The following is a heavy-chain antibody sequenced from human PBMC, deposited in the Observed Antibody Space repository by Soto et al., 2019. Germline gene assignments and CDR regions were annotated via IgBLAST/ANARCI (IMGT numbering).Heavy chain of an antibody. CDR1: GYTFTSYG. V-gene: IGHV1-18*01. Sequence: QVQLVQSGAEVKKPGASVKVSCKASGYTFTSYGISWVRQAPGQGLEWMGWISAYNGNTNYAQKLQGRVTMTTDTSTSTAYMELRSLRSDDKAVYYCARGSYDFWSGYHRYYWYFDLWGRGTLVTVSS. CDR2: ISAYNGNT. CDR3: ARGSYDFWSGYHRYYWYFDL. J-gene: IGHJ2*01. D-gene: IGHD3-3*01.